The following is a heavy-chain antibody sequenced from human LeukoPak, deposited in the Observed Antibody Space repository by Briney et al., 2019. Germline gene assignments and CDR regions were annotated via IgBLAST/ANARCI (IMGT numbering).Heavy chain of an antibody. CDR3: ARALWEIYDILTGYYLGGMDV. V-gene: IGHV1-8*01. D-gene: IGHD3-9*01. Sequence: ASVKVSCKASGYTFTSYDINWVRQATGQGLEWMGWMNPNSGNTGYAQKFQGRVTMTRNTSISTAYMELSSLRSEDTAVYYCARALWEIYDILTGYYLGGMDVWGQGTTVTVSS. CDR1: GYTFTSYD. CDR2: MNPNSGNT. J-gene: IGHJ6*02.